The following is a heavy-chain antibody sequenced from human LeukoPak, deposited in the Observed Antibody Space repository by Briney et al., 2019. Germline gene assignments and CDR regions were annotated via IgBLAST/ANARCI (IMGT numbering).Heavy chain of an antibody. CDR1: GGSINSYY. Sequence: KPSETLSLTCTVSGGSINSYYWSWIRQPPGKGLECIGHIYYTGSTYYKPSLESRVTISVDTAKYQISLKLSSVTAADTAVYYCARYEEFSTGYSASSPRQYFDHWGQGTLVTVSS. J-gene: IGHJ4*02. V-gene: IGHV4-59*01. CDR2: IYYTGST. CDR3: ARYEEFSTGYSASSPRQYFDH. D-gene: IGHD3/OR15-3a*01.